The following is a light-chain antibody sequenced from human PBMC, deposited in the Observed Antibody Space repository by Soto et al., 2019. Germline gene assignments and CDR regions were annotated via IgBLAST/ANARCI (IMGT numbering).Light chain of an antibody. CDR2: DVS. CDR1: SSDVGAYNY. J-gene: IGLJ1*01. CDR3: NSYTSSSTSYV. Sequence: QSVLTQPASVSGSPGQSITISCTGTSSDVGAYNYVSWYQQHPGKAPKLVIYDVSNRPSGVSNRFSGSKSGNTASLTISGLQAEDEADYYCNSYTSSSTSYVFGTGTKVTVL. V-gene: IGLV2-14*01.